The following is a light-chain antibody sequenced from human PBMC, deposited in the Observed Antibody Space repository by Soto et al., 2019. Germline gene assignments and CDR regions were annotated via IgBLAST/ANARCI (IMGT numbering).Light chain of an antibody. CDR2: RNS. CDR3: AAWDDNLSGLYV. Sequence: QSVLTQSPSASGTPGQRVTISCSGSASTIGRNYVYWYQQLPGTALKLLIYRNSQRPSGVPDRFSGSKSGTSASLAISGLRSEDEADYYCAAWDDNLSGLYVFGAGTKLTVL. V-gene: IGLV1-47*01. CDR1: ASTIGRNY. J-gene: IGLJ1*01.